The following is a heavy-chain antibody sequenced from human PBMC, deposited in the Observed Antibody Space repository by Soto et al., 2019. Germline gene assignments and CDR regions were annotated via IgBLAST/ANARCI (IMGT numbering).Heavy chain of an antibody. CDR1: GYTFTSYG. D-gene: IGHD3-16*01. Sequence: ASVKVSCKASGYTFTSYGMHWVRQAPGQRLEWMGWINAGNGNTKYSQKFQGRVTITRDTSASTAYMELSSLRSEDTAVYYCARGLNVYYFDYWGQGPLVTVSS. J-gene: IGHJ4*02. CDR3: ARGLNVYYFDY. CDR2: INAGNGNT. V-gene: IGHV1-3*01.